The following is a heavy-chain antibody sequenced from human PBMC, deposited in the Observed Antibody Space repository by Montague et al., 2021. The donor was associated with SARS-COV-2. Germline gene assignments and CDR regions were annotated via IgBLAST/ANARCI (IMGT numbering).Heavy chain of an antibody. J-gene: IGHJ4*02. CDR1: GFAFSSYE. CDR3: ARGNFDWLLLPDGYFDH. D-gene: IGHD3-9*01. Sequence: SLRLSCPASGFAFSSYEMNWVRQAPGKGLEWVSYISSSGSIIYYADSVKGRFTISRDNAKNSLYPQMNSLRAEDTAVYYCARGNFDWLLLPDGYFDHWGQGTLVTVSS. CDR2: ISSSGSII. V-gene: IGHV3-48*03.